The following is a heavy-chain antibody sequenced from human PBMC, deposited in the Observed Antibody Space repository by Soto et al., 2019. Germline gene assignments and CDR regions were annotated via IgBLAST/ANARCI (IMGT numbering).Heavy chain of an antibody. CDR2: FYPGSGGGSRA. V-gene: IGHV5-51*01. Sequence: DVQLVQSGPEVKEPGESLKISCEGSGYDFRTYWIAWVRQKPGEGLQYLGIFYPGSGGGSRAMYSPSFQGQVTMSADTSITTAYLQWDSVKASDTAIYYCARRHNDPRFDSWGQGTLVTVSS. J-gene: IGHJ5*01. D-gene: IGHD1-1*01. CDR3: ARRHNDPRFDS. CDR1: GYDFRTYW.